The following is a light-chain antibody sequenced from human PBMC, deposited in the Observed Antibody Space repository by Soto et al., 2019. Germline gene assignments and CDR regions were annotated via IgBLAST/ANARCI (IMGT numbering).Light chain of an antibody. Sequence: EIVLTHSLATLSLSTGERATLSCRASQSVSSYLAWYQQKPGQAPRLLIYDASNRATGIPARFSGSGSGTDSTLTISSLEPEDFAVYYCQQRSNWPLTFGGGTKVDIK. J-gene: IGKJ4*01. CDR3: QQRSNWPLT. CDR1: QSVSSY. V-gene: IGKV3-11*01. CDR2: DAS.